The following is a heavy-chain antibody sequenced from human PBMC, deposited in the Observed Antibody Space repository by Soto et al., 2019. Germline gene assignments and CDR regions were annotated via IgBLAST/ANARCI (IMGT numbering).Heavy chain of an antibody. CDR2: IYIGGST. D-gene: IGHD3-16*01. J-gene: IGHJ4*02. V-gene: IGHV3-53*01. Sequence: GGSLRLSCAASGFTVSNNYVNWVRQAPGKGLEWVSVIYIGGSTYSADSVKGRFTISRDISKNTLYLQMNRLTDEDTAVYYCATESIEGGIGYWGQGTLVTVSS. CDR3: ATESIEGGIGY. CDR1: GFTVSNNY.